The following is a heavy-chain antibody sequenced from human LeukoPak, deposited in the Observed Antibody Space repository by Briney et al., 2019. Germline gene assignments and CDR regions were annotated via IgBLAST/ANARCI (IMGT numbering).Heavy chain of an antibody. CDR2: IYYSGST. J-gene: IGHJ4*02. CDR1: GGSISSGGYY. Sequence: SETLSLTCTVSGGSISSGGYYWSWIRQHPGKGLEWIGYIYYSGSTYYNPSLKSRVTISVDTSKNQFSLKLSSVTAADTAVCYCASGYCSGGSCYRWIDYWGQGTLVTVSS. D-gene: IGHD2-15*01. V-gene: IGHV4-31*03. CDR3: ASGYCSGGSCYRWIDY.